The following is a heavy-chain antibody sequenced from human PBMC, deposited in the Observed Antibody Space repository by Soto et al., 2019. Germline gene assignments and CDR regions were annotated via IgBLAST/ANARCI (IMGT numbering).Heavy chain of an antibody. D-gene: IGHD2-15*01. Sequence: ALRLSCAASGFTFDDYAMHWVRQAPGKGLEWVSGISWNSGSIGYADSVKGRFTISRDNAKNSLYLQMNSLRAEDTALYYCAKETGPSVVVVAATSEFDYWGQGTLVTVSS. V-gene: IGHV3-9*01. CDR2: ISWNSGSI. CDR1: GFTFDDYA. CDR3: AKETGPSVVVVAATSEFDY. J-gene: IGHJ4*02.